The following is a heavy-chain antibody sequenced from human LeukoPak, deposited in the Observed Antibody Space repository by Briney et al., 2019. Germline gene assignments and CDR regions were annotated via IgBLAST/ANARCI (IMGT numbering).Heavy chain of an antibody. J-gene: IGHJ5*02. Sequence: GGSLRLSCAASGFTFSSYTMSWVRQAPGKGLEWVSAISGSGGRTYYADSVKGRFTISRDNSKNTLYLQMNSLRAEDTAVYYGAKFIASAPNWFDPWGQGTLVTVSS. CDR1: GFTFSSYT. CDR3: AKFIASAPNWFDP. D-gene: IGHD6-13*01. V-gene: IGHV3-23*01. CDR2: ISGSGGRT.